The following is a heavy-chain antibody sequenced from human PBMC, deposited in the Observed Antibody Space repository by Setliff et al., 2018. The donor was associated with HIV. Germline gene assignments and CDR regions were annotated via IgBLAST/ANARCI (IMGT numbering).Heavy chain of an antibody. CDR3: ASSSPGGTPIVDY. Sequence: GGSLRLSCTASGFTFSSYWMAWVRQAPGKGLEWVATIKEDGSDEYFADSVKGRFTISRDNAKNSLYLQMNSLRAEDTAVYYCASSSPGGTPIVDYWGQGTLVTVSS. CDR1: GFTFSSYW. J-gene: IGHJ4*02. V-gene: IGHV3-7*03. CDR2: IKEDGSDE. D-gene: IGHD6-6*01.